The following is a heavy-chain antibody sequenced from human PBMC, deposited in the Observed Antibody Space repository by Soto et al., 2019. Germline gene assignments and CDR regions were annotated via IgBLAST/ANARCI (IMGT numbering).Heavy chain of an antibody. CDR2: LYYGRSA. CDR1: GDSISSYY. CDR3: ALRSMAVVPEY. V-gene: IGHV4-59*01. J-gene: IGHJ4*02. D-gene: IGHD3-22*01. Sequence: QVQLQESGPGLVKPSETLSLTCAVSGDSISSYYCMWIRQPPGKGLESIGYLYYGRSANYNPSLKSRVTLSVDPSTNQCSLTLSSMTAADTAVYYYALRSMAVVPEYWGQGTLVTVSS.